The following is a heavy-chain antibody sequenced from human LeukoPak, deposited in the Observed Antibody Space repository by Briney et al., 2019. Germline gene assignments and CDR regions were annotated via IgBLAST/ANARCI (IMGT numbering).Heavy chain of an antibody. D-gene: IGHD3-3*01. Sequence: SETLSLTCTVSGGSISSSSDYWGWIRQPPGKGLEWIGSIYYSGSTYYNPSLKSRVTISVDTSKNQFSLKLSSVTAADTAVYYCARVGAEIFGDDDAFDIWGQGTMVTVSS. CDR3: ARVGAEIFGDDDAFDI. V-gene: IGHV4-39*07. CDR1: GGSISSSSDY. CDR2: IYYSGST. J-gene: IGHJ3*02.